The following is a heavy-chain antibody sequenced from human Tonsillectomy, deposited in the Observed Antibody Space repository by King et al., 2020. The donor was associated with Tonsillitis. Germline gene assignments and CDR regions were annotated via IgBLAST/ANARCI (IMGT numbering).Heavy chain of an antibody. V-gene: IGHV3-15*01. Sequence: VQLVESGGGLVKPGGSLRLSCAASGCTFSNAWMIWVRQAPGKGLEWVVRIKSKTDGGTTDYAAPVKGRFNISRDDSKNTLYLQMNSLKTEDTAVYYCTTSPLERRDYYYGMDVWGQGTTVTVSS. D-gene: IGHD1-1*01. CDR3: TTSPLERRDYYYGMDV. CDR2: IKSKTDGGTT. CDR1: GCTFSNAW. J-gene: IGHJ6*02.